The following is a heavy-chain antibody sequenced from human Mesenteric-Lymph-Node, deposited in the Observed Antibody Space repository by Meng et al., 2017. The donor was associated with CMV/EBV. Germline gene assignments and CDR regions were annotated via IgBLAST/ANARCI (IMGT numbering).Heavy chain of an antibody. J-gene: IGHJ4*02. Sequence: GESLKISCAASGFTFNIYAMNWVRQAPGKGLEWVSLIYSGGSSIYYADSVKGRFTISRDNSKNTLFLQMNSLRAEDTAVYYCVKERGLIVEGVFDSWGQGTLVTVSS. CDR1: GFTFNIYA. CDR2: IYSGGSSI. D-gene: IGHD3-22*01. CDR3: VKERGLIVEGVFDS. V-gene: IGHV3-23*03.